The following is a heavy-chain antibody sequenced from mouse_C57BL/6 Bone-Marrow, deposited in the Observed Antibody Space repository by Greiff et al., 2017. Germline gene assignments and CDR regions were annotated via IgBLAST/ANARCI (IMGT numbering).Heavy chain of an antibody. J-gene: IGHJ3*01. CDR3: TRPDGYYPAWFAY. CDR2: IYPGNSDT. D-gene: IGHD2-3*01. CDR1: GYTFTSYW. Sequence: DVKLQESGTVLARPGASVKMSCKTSGYTFTSYWMHWVKQRPGQGLEWIGAIYPGNSDTSYNQKFKGKAKLTAVTSASTAYMELSSLTNEDSAVYYCTRPDGYYPAWFAYWGQGTLVTVSA. V-gene: IGHV1-5*01.